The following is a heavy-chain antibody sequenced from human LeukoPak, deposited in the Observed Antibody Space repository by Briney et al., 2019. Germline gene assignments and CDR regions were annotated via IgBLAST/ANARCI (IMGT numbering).Heavy chain of an antibody. J-gene: IGHJ4*02. V-gene: IGHV3-7*05. CDR2: IKADGSEK. D-gene: IGHD1-26*01. Sequence: GGPLRLSCAASGFTFSNYAMSWVRQPPGKGLEWVANIKADGSEKYYVDSVKGRFTISRDNAKRTVDLQMDNLRAEDTAIYYCAYRNNFEYWGQGALVTVSS. CDR1: GFTFSNYA. CDR3: AYRNNFEY.